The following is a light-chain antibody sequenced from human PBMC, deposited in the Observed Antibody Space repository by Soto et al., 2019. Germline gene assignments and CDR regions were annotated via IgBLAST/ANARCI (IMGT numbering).Light chain of an antibody. Sequence: DIQMTQSPSSLSASVGDTVTITFRASQSINSHLNWYQQKPGKAPNLLIYTASSLQSGVPSRFSGSGSGTDFTLTISCLQSEDFATYYCQQYYSYPWTFGQGTKVDIK. J-gene: IGKJ1*01. CDR2: TAS. V-gene: IGKV1-39*01. CDR3: QQYYSYPWT. CDR1: QSINSH.